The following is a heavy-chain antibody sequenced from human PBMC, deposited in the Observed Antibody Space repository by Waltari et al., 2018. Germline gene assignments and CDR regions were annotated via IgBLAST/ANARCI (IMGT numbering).Heavy chain of an antibody. CDR1: GYTFTSYA. CDR3: ARDIYSGYATIPLAFDI. Sequence: QVQLVQSGAEVKKPGASVKVSCKASGYTFTSYAMHWVRQAPGQRLEWMGWINAGNGNTKYSQKFQGRVTISVDTSKNQFSLKLSSVTAADTAVYYCARDIYSGYATIPLAFDIWGQGTMVTVSS. CDR2: INAGNGNT. V-gene: IGHV1-3*01. J-gene: IGHJ3*02. D-gene: IGHD5-12*01.